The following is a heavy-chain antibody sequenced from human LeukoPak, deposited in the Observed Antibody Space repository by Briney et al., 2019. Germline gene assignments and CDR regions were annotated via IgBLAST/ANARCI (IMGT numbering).Heavy chain of an antibody. Sequence: GGSLRLSCAASGFTFSSYAMSWVRQAPGKGLEWVSAISGSGGSTYYADSVKGRFTISRDNSKNTLYLQMNSLRAEDTAIYYCAKYGGYSSGWFDYFDYWGQGTLVTVSS. CDR2: ISGSGGST. D-gene: IGHD6-19*01. V-gene: IGHV3-23*01. CDR3: AKYGGYSSGWFDYFDY. CDR1: GFTFSSYA. J-gene: IGHJ4*02.